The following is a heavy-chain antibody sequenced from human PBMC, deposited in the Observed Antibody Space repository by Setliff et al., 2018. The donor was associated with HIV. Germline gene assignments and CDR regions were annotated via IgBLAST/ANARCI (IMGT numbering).Heavy chain of an antibody. CDR1: GYTFTTYD. J-gene: IGHJ1*01. Sequence: GASVKVSCKASGYTFTTYDINWVRQATGQGLEWMGWMNPNSGNTGYAERFQGRVTMTRDTSISTVYMELGSLRSEDTAVYYCARDWEARADYYDTSGQAQYFQHWGQGTLVTVSS. V-gene: IGHV1-8*02. CDR3: ARDWEARADYYDTSGQAQYFQH. CDR2: MNPNSGNT. D-gene: IGHD3-22*01.